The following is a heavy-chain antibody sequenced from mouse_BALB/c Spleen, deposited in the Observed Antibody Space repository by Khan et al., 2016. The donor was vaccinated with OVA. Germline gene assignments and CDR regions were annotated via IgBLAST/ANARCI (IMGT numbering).Heavy chain of an antibody. CDR3: AKGVWSYYYTLDY. CDR1: GFSLSDYG. CDR2: IWGGGST. Sequence: QVQLKQSGPGLVAPSQNLSLTCTVSGFSLSDYGVSWIRQPPGKGLEWLGVIWGGGSTYYNSDLKSRLSISKDNSKSQVFLKMSSLQSDDTAMFYCAKGVWSYYYTLDYGGQGTSVTVSS. V-gene: IGHV2-6-5*01. J-gene: IGHJ4*01.